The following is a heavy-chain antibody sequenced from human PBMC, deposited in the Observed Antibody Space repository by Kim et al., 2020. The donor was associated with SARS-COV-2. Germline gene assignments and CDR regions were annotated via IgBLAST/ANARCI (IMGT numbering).Heavy chain of an antibody. CDR2: INSDGSST. J-gene: IGHJ3*02. CDR3: ARVSLGHQYYYDSSGYYYGALDAFDI. Sequence: GGSLRLSCAASGFTFSSYWMHWVRQAPGKGLVWVSRINSDGSSTSYADSVKGRFTTSRDNAKNTLYLQMNSLRAEDTAVYYCARVSLGHQYYYDSSGYYYGALDAFDIWGQGTMVTVSS. V-gene: IGHV3-74*01. D-gene: IGHD3-22*01. CDR1: GFTFSSYW.